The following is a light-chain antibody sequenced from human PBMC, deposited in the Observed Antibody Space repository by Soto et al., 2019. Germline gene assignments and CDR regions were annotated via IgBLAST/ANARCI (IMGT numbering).Light chain of an antibody. CDR2: DAS. V-gene: IGKV3-11*01. J-gene: IGKJ5*01. CDR1: HSVTTH. CDR3: QQRHMWPIT. Sequence: EILLTQSPDTLSFSPGERATLSCWASHSVTTHLAWFQQRPGQAPRLLIYDASNRAIGIPARFSGSGSGTDFTLTISSLEPEDSAVYYCQQRHMWPITFGQGTRLEIK.